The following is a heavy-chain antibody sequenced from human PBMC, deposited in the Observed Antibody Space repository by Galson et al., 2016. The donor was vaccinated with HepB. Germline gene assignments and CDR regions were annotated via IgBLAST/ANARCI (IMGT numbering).Heavy chain of an antibody. CDR1: GGSVSCGTFH. J-gene: IGHJ5*02. D-gene: IGHD4-17*01. CDR3: ARSGGNGDYLTP. CDR2: IYYTGNT. Sequence: SETLSLTCTVSGGSVSCGTFHWSWLRQPPGKGLHWIGYIYYTGNTNYNPSLKSRVTIPMDTSKNQFSLRRSSVTAADTALSYCARSGGNGDYLTPWGQGTLVTVSS. V-gene: IGHV4-61*01.